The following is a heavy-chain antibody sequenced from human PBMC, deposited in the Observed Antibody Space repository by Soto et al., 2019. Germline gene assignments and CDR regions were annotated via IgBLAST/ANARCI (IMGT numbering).Heavy chain of an antibody. CDR1: GYTFTSYD. CDR2: MNPNSGNT. D-gene: IGHD3-3*01. Sequence: ASVKVSCKASGYTFTSYDINWVRQATGQGLERMGWMNPNSGNTGYAQKFQGRVTMTRNTSISTAYMELSSLRSEDTAVYYCARAIGRGYDSWSDLFSSFDPWGQGTLVTVSS. V-gene: IGHV1-8*01. J-gene: IGHJ5*02. CDR3: ARAIGRGYDSWSDLFSSFDP.